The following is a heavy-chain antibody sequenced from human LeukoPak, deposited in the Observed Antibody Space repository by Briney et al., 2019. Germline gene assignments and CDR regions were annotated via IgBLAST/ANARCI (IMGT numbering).Heavy chain of an antibody. J-gene: IGHJ4*02. CDR1: GGSISSYY. D-gene: IGHD5-18*01. V-gene: IGHV4-59*12. CDR2: IYYSGST. CDR3: AARGYSYGRYFDY. Sequence: SETLSLTCTVSGGSISSYYWSWIRQPPGKGLEWIGYIYYSGSTNYNPSLKSRVTISVDTSKNQFSLKLSSVTAADTAVYYCAARGYSYGRYFDYWGQGTLVTVSS.